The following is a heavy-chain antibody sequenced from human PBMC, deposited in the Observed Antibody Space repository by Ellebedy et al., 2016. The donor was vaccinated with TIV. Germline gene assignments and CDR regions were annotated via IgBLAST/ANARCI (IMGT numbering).Heavy chain of an antibody. CDR3: ARGGAYQPFDY. D-gene: IGHD2-2*01. V-gene: IGHV1-8*03. Sequence: ASVKVSCKASGYTFTSYDINWVRQATGQGLEWMGWMNPNSGNTGYAQKFQGRVTITRNTSVSTAYMELSSLRSDDTAVYYCARGGAYQPFDYWGQGTLVTVSS. J-gene: IGHJ4*02. CDR1: GYTFTSYD. CDR2: MNPNSGNT.